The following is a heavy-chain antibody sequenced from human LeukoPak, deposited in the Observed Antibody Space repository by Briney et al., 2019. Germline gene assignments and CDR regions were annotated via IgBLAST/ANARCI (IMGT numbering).Heavy chain of an antibody. Sequence: SETLSLTCAVSGGSITSSSYYWGWIRQPPGKGLEWIGFIYYSGTTYYNPSLKGRVTISADTAKSQFSLQLSSVPAASTAVYYCARTNCSGGTCYFDYWGQGTRVTVSS. J-gene: IGHJ4*02. CDR1: GGSITSSSYY. D-gene: IGHD2-15*01. CDR3: ARTNCSGGTCYFDY. CDR2: IYYSGTT. V-gene: IGHV4-39*01.